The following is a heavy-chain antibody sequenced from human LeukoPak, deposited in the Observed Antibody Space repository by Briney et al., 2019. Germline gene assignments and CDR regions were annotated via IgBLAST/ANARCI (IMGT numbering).Heavy chain of an antibody. V-gene: IGHV3-30*02. J-gene: IGHJ4*02. CDR2: MLYDGTTE. CDR1: GFSFSGYG. D-gene: IGHD2-21*01. Sequence: VGSLRLSCTRSGFSFSGYGMQCVRQTPGRGLEWVAFMLYDGTTEYYADSVKGRLTIAREDSHSTVHHHMKYLRPEDAAVYFCAKDLNTVVMQYFDSGGQGTLVRVSS. CDR3: AKDLNTVVMQYFDS.